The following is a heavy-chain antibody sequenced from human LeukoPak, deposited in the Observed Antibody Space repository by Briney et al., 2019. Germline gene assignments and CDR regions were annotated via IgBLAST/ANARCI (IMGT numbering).Heavy chain of an antibody. V-gene: IGHV1-2*02. CDR1: GYTFTGYY. Sequence: ASVKVSCKASGYTFTGYYMHWVRQAPGQGLEWRGWINPNSGGTNYAQKSQGRVTMTRDTSISTAYMELSRLRSDDTAVYYCASGCSSTSCYEYYFDYWGQGTLVTVSS. CDR3: ASGCSSTSCYEYYFDY. CDR2: INPNSGGT. J-gene: IGHJ4*02. D-gene: IGHD2-2*01.